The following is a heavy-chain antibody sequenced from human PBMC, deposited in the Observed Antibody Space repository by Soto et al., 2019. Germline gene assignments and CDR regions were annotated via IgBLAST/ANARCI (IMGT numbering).Heavy chain of an antibody. Sequence: GASVKVSCKASGYTFTTYAMHWVRQAPGQRLEWMGWINTGNGYTKYSQKFQGRVTITRDTSAGTAYMELSSLRSEDTAVYYCARSSSDYDILTGYRRRNDYYYGMDVWGQGTTVTVSS. J-gene: IGHJ6*02. D-gene: IGHD3-9*01. CDR2: INTGNGYT. CDR3: ARSSSDYDILTGYRRRNDYYYGMDV. V-gene: IGHV1-3*04. CDR1: GYTFTTYA.